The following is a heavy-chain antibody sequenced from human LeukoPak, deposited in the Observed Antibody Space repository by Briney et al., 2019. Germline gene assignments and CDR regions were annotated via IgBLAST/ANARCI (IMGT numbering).Heavy chain of an antibody. J-gene: IGHJ6*03. CDR3: AREKCSSTSCYYAYYYYMDV. D-gene: IGHD2-2*01. CDR2: IYHSGSP. V-gene: IGHV4-38-2*02. CDR1: GYSISSGYY. Sequence: SETLSLTCTVSGYSISSGYYWGWTRQPPGKGLEWIGSIYHSGSPYYNPSPKSRVTISVDTSKNQFSLKLSSVTAADTAVYYCAREKCSSTSCYYAYYYYMDVWGKGTTVTVSS.